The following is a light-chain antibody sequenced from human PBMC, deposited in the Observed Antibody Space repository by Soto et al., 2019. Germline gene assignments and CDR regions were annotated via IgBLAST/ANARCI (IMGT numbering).Light chain of an antibody. J-gene: IGKJ1*01. CDR3: QQYNSYSRT. V-gene: IGKV1-5*01. CDR1: QSFNNW. Sequence: DIQMTQSPSTLSASVGDRVTITCRASQSFNNWLAWYQQKPGKAPKLLIYDASSLESGVPSRFSGSGSGTEFTLTISSLQPDDFGTYYCQQYNSYSRTFGQGTKVEI. CDR2: DAS.